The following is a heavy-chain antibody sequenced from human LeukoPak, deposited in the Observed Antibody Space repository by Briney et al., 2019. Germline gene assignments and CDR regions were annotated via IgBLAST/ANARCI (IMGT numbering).Heavy chain of an antibody. CDR3: ARQIGPEY. J-gene: IGHJ4*02. D-gene: IGHD2/OR15-2a*01. Sequence: ASVKVSCKASGYTLTALSIPWVGRAPGKGLEWMGGFDPEDGETIYAQKFQGRVTMTEDTSTDTAYMELSSLRSEDTAVYYCARQIGPEYWGQRTLVTVSS. V-gene: IGHV1-24*01. CDR1: GYTLTALS. CDR2: FDPEDGET.